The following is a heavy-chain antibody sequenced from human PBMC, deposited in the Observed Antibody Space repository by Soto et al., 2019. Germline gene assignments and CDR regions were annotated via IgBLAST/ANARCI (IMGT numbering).Heavy chain of an antibody. J-gene: IGHJ4*02. CDR2: HSDST. D-gene: IGHD1-1*01. V-gene: IGHV4-34*01. Sequence: SETLSLTCAVFGGSFSGYYWSWIRQPPGKGLEWIGHHSDSTNYNPSLKSRITISTDTSKNQFSLKLSSVTAADTAVSFCAQHSVGGGGRGNWGQGTLVTVSS. CDR3: AQHSVGGGGRGN. CDR1: GGSFSGYY.